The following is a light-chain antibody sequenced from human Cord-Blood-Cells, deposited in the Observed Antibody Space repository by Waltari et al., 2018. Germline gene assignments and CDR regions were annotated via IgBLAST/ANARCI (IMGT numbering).Light chain of an antibody. CDR3: QQYGSSPPLT. CDR1: QSVSSSY. CDR2: GAS. Sequence: EIVLTQSPGTLSLSPGERATLSCSASQSVSSSYLAWYQQKPGQAPRLLIYGASSRATGIPDRFSGSRSGTDFTLTISRLVPEDFAVYYCQQYGSSPPLTFGQGTKVEIK. J-gene: IGKJ1*01. V-gene: IGKV3-20*01.